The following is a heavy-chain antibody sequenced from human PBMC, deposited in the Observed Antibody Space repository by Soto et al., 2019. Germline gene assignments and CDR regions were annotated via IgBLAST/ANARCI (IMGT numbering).Heavy chain of an antibody. V-gene: IGHV6-1*01. D-gene: IGHD4-4*01. CDR1: GDSVSSNSAA. Sequence: SQTLSLTCAISGDSVSSNSAAWNWIRQSPSRGLEWLGRTYYRSKWYNDYALSLKSRITINPDTSKNQFSLHLNFVTPEDTAVYYCARDPPAFHSAFDYWGQGTLVTVSS. CDR3: ARDPPAFHSAFDY. J-gene: IGHJ4*02. CDR2: TYYRSKWYN.